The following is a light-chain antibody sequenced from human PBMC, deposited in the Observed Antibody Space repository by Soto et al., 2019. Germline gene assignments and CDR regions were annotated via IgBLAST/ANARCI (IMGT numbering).Light chain of an antibody. Sequence: DAVLIQSPVSLPVTLGQPASISFSSSRSLVHSDGNTYLSWLQQRPGQPPRLLIYKISNRFSGVPDRFTGSGAGTDFTLKISRVAAEDVGTYYCMQQTQFPFTFGGGSKVDI. J-gene: IGKJ4*01. CDR3: MQQTQFPFT. CDR2: KIS. CDR1: RSLVHSDGNTY. V-gene: IGKV2-24*01.